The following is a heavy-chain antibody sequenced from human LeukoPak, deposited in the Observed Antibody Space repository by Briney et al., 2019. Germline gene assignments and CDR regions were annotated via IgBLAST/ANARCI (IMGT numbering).Heavy chain of an antibody. Sequence: SETLSFTCAVYGGSFSGYYWSWIRQPPGKGLEWIGEINHSGSTNYNPSLKSRVTISVDTSKNQFSLKLSSVTAADTAVYYCARGIIDGGDGYFDYWGQGTLVTVSS. CDR2: INHSGST. CDR1: GGSFSGYY. J-gene: IGHJ4*02. CDR3: ARGIIDGGDGYFDY. D-gene: IGHD2/OR15-2a*01. V-gene: IGHV4-34*01.